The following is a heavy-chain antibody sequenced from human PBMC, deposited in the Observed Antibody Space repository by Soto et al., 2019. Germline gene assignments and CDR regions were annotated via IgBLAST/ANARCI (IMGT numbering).Heavy chain of an antibody. J-gene: IGHJ4*02. CDR2: INAANGDT. Sequence: QVQLVQSGAEVKKPGASVKVSCKASGYSFTNYAIHWVRQAPGQRLEWMGWINAANGDTKYSQNFQDRVTITRDASASTVYMELSSLRSEDTAEYYCARSVLGRFMDYWGQGTLVTVAS. CDR3: ARSVLGRFMDY. CDR1: GYSFTNYA. D-gene: IGHD3-3*01. V-gene: IGHV1-3*01.